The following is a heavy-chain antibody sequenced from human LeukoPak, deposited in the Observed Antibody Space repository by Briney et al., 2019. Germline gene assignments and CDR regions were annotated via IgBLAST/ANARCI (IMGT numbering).Heavy chain of an antibody. V-gene: IGHV1-8*01. J-gene: IGHJ4*02. D-gene: IGHD3-22*01. CDR1: GYTFTSYD. CDR3: ARYYDSSGYDFDY. CDR2: MNPNSGNT. Sequence: WASVKVSCXASGYTFTSYDINWVRQATGQGLEWMGWMNPNSGNTGYAQKFQGRVTMTRNTSISTAYMELSSLRSEDTAVYYCARYYDSSGYDFDYWGQGTLVTVSS.